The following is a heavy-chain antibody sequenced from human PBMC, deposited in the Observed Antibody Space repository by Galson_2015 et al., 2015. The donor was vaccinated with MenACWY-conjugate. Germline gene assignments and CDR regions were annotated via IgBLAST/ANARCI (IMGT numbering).Heavy chain of an antibody. Sequence: SLRLSCAASGFNLNMYSLHWIRQAPGKGLEWVAVISYDGKDKFYGDSVKGRFIILRDNSMNTVYLQMNSLRGEDTGVYFCARDKFGEGVRWFDPWGQGTLVTVSS. CDR2: ISYDGKDK. CDR3: ARDKFGEGVRWFDP. J-gene: IGHJ5*01. D-gene: IGHD3-10*01. V-gene: IGHV3-30*01. CDR1: GFNLNMYS.